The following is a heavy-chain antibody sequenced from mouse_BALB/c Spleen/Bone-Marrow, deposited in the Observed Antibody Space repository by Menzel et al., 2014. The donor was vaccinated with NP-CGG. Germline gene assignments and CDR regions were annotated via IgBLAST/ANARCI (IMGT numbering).Heavy chain of an antibody. Sequence: QVQLQQSGPELVRPGVSVKISCKGSGYTFTDYAMHWVKQSHAKSLEWIGVISTYSGNTNYNQKFKGEATMTVDKSSSTAYMELARLSSEDSAIYYCASPIYYGNYEGFAYWGQGTLVTVSA. D-gene: IGHD2-1*01. CDR3: ASPIYYGNYEGFAY. CDR1: GYTFTDYA. V-gene: IGHV1-67*01. CDR2: ISTYSGNT. J-gene: IGHJ3*01.